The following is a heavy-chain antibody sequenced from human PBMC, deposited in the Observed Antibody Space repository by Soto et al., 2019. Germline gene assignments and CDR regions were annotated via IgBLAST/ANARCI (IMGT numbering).Heavy chain of an antibody. J-gene: IGHJ5*02. V-gene: IGHV4-30-2*01. Sequence: SETLSLTCAVSGGSISSGGYSWSWIRQPPGKGLEWIGYIYHSGSTYYNPSLKSRVTISVDRSKNQFSLKLSSVTAADTAVYYCARAATSWFDPWGQGTLVTVSS. CDR3: ARAATSWFDP. CDR1: GGSISSGGYS. CDR2: IYHSGST. D-gene: IGHD1-26*01.